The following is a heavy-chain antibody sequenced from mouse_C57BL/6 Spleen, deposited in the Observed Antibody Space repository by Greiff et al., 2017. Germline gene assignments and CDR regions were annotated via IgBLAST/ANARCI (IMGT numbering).Heavy chain of an antibody. J-gene: IGHJ2*01. V-gene: IGHV2-2*01. Sequence: VQLVESGPGLVQPSQSLSITCTVSGFSLLSYGVHWVRQSPGKGLEWLGVLWSGGSTDYNAAFISRLSISKYNSKSQVFFKMNRLQADDTAIYYCARGRLFDYWGQGTTLTVSS. CDR3: ARGRLFDY. CDR1: GFSLLSYG. D-gene: IGHD2-2*01. CDR2: LWSGGST.